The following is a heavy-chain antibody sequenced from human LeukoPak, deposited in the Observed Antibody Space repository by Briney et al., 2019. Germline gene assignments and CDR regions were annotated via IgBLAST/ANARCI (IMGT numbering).Heavy chain of an antibody. CDR2: IYHSGIT. CDR3: ARQEHL. D-gene: IGHD1-26*01. V-gene: IGHV4-34*01. CDR1: GGSFSGYY. Sequence: SETLSLTCAVYGGSFSGYYWSWIRQPPGKGLEWIGSIYHSGITYYNPSLKSRVTISVDTSKNQFSLKLSSVTAADTAVYYCARQEHLWGRGTLVTVSS. J-gene: IGHJ2*01.